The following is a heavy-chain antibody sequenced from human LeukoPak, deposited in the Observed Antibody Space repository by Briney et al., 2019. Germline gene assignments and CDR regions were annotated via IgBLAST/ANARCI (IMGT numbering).Heavy chain of an antibody. D-gene: IGHD6-19*01. CDR3: ARLRGWYHIGLYYYMDV. Sequence: SETLSLTCTVSGGSISSYYWSWIRQPPGKGLEWIGYIYYIGSTNYNPSLKSRVTRSVDTSKNQFSLKLSSVTAADTAVYYGARLRGWYHIGLYYYMDVWGKGTTVTISS. V-gene: IGHV4-59*12. J-gene: IGHJ6*03. CDR2: IYYIGST. CDR1: GGSISSYY.